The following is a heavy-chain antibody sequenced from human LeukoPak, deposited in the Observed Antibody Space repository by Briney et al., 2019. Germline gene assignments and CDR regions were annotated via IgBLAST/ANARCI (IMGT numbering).Heavy chain of an antibody. CDR3: ARGGSSWESDY. J-gene: IGHJ4*02. CDR2: INPSGGST. D-gene: IGHD6-13*01. Sequence: ASVKVSCKASGYTFTNYCMHWVRQGPGQGLEWMGIINPSGGSTSYAQKFQGRVTMTRETSTSTVYMELSSLRSEDTAVYYCARGGSSWESDYWGQGTLVTVSS. V-gene: IGHV1-46*01. CDR1: GYTFTNYC.